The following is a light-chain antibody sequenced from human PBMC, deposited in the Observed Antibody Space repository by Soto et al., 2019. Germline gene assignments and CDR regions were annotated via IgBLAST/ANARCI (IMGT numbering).Light chain of an antibody. V-gene: IGLV6-57*03. CDR1: SVSIANNY. J-gene: IGLJ2*01. CDR3: QSFDADFVI. CDR2: ENK. Sequence: TVTISCTRSSVSIANNYVQWYQQRPGSAPTTVIYENKLRPSGGPGRFSGSTDGSSNSASLTISGLQAEDEADYYCQSFDADFVIFGGGTQLTVL.